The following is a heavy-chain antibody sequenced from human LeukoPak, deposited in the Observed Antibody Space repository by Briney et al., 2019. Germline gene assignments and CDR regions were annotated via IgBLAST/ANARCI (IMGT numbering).Heavy chain of an antibody. D-gene: IGHD6-13*01. J-gene: IGHJ4*02. Sequence: GGSLRLSCAASGFTFCSYWMSWVRQAPGKGLEWVANIKQDGSEKYYVDSVKGRFTISRDNAKNSLYLQMNSLRAEDTAVYYYARVRGVAAAPLGYYFDYWGQGTLVTVSS. V-gene: IGHV3-7*01. CDR1: GFTFCSYW. CDR2: IKQDGSEK. CDR3: ARVRGVAAAPLGYYFDY.